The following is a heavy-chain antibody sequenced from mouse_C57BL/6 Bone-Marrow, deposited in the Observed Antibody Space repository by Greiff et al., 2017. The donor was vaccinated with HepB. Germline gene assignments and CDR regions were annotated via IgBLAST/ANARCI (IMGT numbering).Heavy chain of an antibody. V-gene: IGHV14-1*01. J-gene: IGHJ2*01. D-gene: IGHD1-1*01. CDR1: GFNIKDYY. Sequence: EVKLMESGAELVRPGASVKLSCTASGFNIKDYYMHWVKQRPEQGLEWIGRIDPEDGDTEYAPKFQGKATMTADTSSNTAYLQLSSLTSEDTAVYYCTTVIYYYGSSYPFDYWGQGTTLTVSS. CDR3: TTVIYYYGSSYPFDY. CDR2: IDPEDGDT.